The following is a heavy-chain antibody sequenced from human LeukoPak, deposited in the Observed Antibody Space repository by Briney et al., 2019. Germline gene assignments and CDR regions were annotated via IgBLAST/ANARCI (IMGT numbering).Heavy chain of an antibody. Sequence: SETLSLTCTVSGDSISTSSYYWSWIRQPPGKGLEWIGEINHSGSTNYNPSLKSRVTISVDTSKNQFSLKLSSVTAADTAVYYCAREIKQWTRGGVEDYWGQGTLVTVSS. J-gene: IGHJ4*02. D-gene: IGHD3-3*01. CDR1: GDSISTSSYY. V-gene: IGHV4-39*07. CDR3: AREIKQWTRGGVEDY. CDR2: INHSGST.